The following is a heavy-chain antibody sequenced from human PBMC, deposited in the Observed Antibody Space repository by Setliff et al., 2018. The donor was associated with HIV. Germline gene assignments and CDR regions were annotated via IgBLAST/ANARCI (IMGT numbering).Heavy chain of an antibody. CDR1: GYTFVKFG. CDR3: AREPPSSNPTLQYAFAL. J-gene: IGHJ3*01. V-gene: IGHV1-18*01. D-gene: IGHD4-4*01. Sequence: ASVKVSCKTSGYTFVKFGISWVRQAPGQGLEWLGWSSPNGNTKNHHKFEGRITMTTDTPTTTAFMELTSLTSDDTAVYFCAREPPSSNPTLQYAFALWGQGTMVTVSS. CDR2: SSPNGNT.